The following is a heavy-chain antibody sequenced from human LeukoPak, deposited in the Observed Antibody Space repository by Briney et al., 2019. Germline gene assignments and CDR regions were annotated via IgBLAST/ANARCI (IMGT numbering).Heavy chain of an antibody. CDR3: VRGGTYWTVS. Sequence: QPGGFLSLSCAASGFVFSASYMSWVRKAPGKGLEWVATIKPDGSEKYHVDSVSGRFTISRDNTNDSLFLQMNSLRVDDTAVYYCVRGGTYWTVSWGQGTLVNVS. CDR2: IKPDGSEK. V-gene: IGHV3-7*01. J-gene: IGHJ5*01. CDR1: GFVFSASY.